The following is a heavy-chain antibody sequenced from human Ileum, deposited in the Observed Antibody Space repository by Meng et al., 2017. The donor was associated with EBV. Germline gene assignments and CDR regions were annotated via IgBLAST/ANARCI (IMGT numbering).Heavy chain of an antibody. CDR2: INHSGST. D-gene: IGHD2-8*01. CDR1: GGSFNGYC. CDR3: ARGVYGPTTRGREYFIH. V-gene: IGHV4-34*01. Sequence: AQLQWLGAGLLMPSETLSLSCGVYGGSFNGYCWTCDRQPPGKGLEWIGEINHSGSTNYNPSLKSRVIISVDTSKNQFSLNLSSVTAADTAVYYGARGVYGPTTRGREYFIHWGRGTLVTVSS. J-gene: IGHJ1*01.